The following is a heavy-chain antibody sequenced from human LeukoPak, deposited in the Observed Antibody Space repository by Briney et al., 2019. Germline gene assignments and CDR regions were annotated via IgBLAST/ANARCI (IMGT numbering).Heavy chain of an antibody. CDR3: AREVISTPSYFDY. J-gene: IGHJ4*02. Sequence: GGSLRLSCAASGFTVSSSFIYWVRRAPGKGLEWVSFTHRDDKTYYADSVKGRFTMSRDSSKNTLYLQMNSLGADDTAVYYCAREVISTPSYFDYWGQGILVTVSS. D-gene: IGHD2-2*01. CDR2: THRDDKT. V-gene: IGHV3-53*01. CDR1: GFTVSSSF.